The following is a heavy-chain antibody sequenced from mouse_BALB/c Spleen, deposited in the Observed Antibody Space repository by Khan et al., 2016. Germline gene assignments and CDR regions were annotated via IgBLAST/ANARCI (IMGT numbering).Heavy chain of an antibody. D-gene: IGHD2-3*01. J-gene: IGHJ3*01. CDR2: IYPGDGDT. V-gene: IGHV1-87*01. Sequence: QVRLQQSGAELARPGASVKLSCKASGYTFTSYWMQWVKQRPGQGLEWIGAIYPGDGDTRYTQKFKGKATLTADKSSSTAYMQLSSLASEDSAVYYCARGGGDGLSFAYWGQGTLVTVSA. CDR1: GYTFTSYW. CDR3: ARGGGDGLSFAY.